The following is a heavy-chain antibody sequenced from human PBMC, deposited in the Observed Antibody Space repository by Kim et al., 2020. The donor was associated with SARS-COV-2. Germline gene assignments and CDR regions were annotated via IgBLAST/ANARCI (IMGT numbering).Heavy chain of an antibody. Sequence: GGSLRLSCAVSGFNIGDSYMSWVRQSPWKGLEWVAHIYKGGSAFHSDSLRGRFSISRDTSKNTLHLQMSDLRVEDTALYYCARLHFDWDDLDYYFDLDVWGQGTTVTVS. J-gene: IGHJ6*02. V-gene: IGHV3-66*04. CDR1: GFNIGDSY. D-gene: IGHD1-1*01. CDR2: IYKGGSA. CDR3: ARLHFDWDDLDYYFDLDV.